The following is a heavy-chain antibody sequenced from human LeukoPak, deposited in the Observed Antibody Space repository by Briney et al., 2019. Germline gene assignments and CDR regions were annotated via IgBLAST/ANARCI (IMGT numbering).Heavy chain of an antibody. Sequence: GGSLRLSCAATGFIVSSYYMSWVRQAPGKGLEWVSLIRDSGETFYIDSVKGRFIISRDDSKNTVYLQMNRLRVEDTAVYFCARDRAATQHWVEFDLWGQGTLVTVSS. V-gene: IGHV3-66*03. CDR2: IRDSGET. CDR1: GFIVSSYY. D-gene: IGHD3-3*02. J-gene: IGHJ5*02. CDR3: ARDRAATQHWVEFDL.